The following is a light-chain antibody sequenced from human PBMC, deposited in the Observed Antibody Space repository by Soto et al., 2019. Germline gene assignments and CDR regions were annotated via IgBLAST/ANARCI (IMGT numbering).Light chain of an antibody. Sequence: EVVLLQSPATLSLSPGERATLSCRASQSVNTYLAWYQHKPGQAPRLLIYDASNRASGIPARFSGRGSETAFTLTISSLEPEDTAVYYCHQRAYWHSLSFGGGTKVEI. CDR2: DAS. V-gene: IGKV3D-11*02. CDR1: QSVNTY. CDR3: HQRAYWHSLS. J-gene: IGKJ4*01.